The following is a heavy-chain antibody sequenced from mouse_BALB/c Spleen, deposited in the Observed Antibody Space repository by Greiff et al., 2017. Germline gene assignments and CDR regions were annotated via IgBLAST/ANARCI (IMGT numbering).Heavy chain of an antibody. CDR1: GYSFTSYW. V-gene: IGHV1-74*01. D-gene: IGHD1-1*02. CDR3: GRDHCGGHWALDV. J-gene: IGHJ1*01. CDR2: IHPSDSDT. Sequence: QVQLQQPGAELVRPGASVKLSCKASGYSFTSYWMNWVKQRPGQGLEWIGMIHPSDSDTRLNQKFKDKATLTVDKSSSTAYMQLSSPTSEDSAVYYCGRDHCGGHWALDVWGAGTTVTVSS.